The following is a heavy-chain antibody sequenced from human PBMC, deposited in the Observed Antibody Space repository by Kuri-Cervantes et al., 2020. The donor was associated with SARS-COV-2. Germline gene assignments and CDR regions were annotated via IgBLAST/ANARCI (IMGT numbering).Heavy chain of an antibody. J-gene: IGHJ6*03. CDR1: GFTFSDYS. V-gene: IGHV3-30*03. CDR3: ARGGYYYMDV. Sequence: LSLTCAASGFTFSDYSMNWVRQAPGKGLEWVAVISYDGSNKYYADSVKGRFTISRDNSKNTLYLQMNSLRAEDTAVYYCARGGYYYMDVWGKGTTVTVSS. CDR2: ISYDGSNK.